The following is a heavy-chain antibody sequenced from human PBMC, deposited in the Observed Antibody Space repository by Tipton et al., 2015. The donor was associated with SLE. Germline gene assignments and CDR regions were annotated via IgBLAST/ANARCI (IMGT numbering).Heavy chain of an antibody. CDR1: GGSISSGGYY. Sequence: TLSLTCTVSGGSISSGGYYWSWIRQHPGKGLEWIGYIYDNGAAYYNPSLKSRVTISVDTSKNQFSLKLISVTAADTAVYYCARDGEQWRVRGNSFDPWGQGTLVTVSS. CDR2: IYDNGAA. V-gene: IGHV4-31*03. D-gene: IGHD6-19*01. J-gene: IGHJ5*02. CDR3: ARDGEQWRVRGNSFDP.